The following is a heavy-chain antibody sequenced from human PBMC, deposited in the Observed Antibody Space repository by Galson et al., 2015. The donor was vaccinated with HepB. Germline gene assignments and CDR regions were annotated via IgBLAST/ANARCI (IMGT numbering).Heavy chain of an antibody. CDR3: ARDRGGSYYHLPGPFDY. J-gene: IGHJ4*02. D-gene: IGHD1-26*01. Sequence: SLRLSCAASGFTFSSYAMSWVRQAPGRGLEWVSSISSSSSYIYYADSVKGRFTISRDNAKNSLYLQMNSLRAEDTAVYYCARDRGGSYYHLPGPFDYWGQGTLVTVSS. CDR1: GFTFSSYA. V-gene: IGHV3-21*01. CDR2: ISSSSSYI.